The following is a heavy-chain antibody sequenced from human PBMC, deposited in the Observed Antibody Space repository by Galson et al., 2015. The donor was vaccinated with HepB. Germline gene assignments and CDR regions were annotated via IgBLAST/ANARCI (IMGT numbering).Heavy chain of an antibody. J-gene: IGHJ4*02. D-gene: IGHD2-2*01. CDR1: GFTFSDYD. CDR2: ISSSSRYT. CDR3: ARGNVVPAGYYFDY. Sequence: SLRLSCAASGFTFSDYDKSWIRQAPGKGLEWVSYISSSSRYTNYADSVKGRFTVSRDNAKNSLYLQMNSLRAEDTAVYYCARGNVVPAGYYFDYWGQGTLVTVSS. V-gene: IGHV3-11*06.